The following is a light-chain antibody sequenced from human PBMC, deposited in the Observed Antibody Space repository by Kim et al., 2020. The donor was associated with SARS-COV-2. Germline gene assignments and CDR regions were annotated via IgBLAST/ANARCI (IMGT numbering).Light chain of an antibody. V-gene: IGLV1-51*01. CDR1: SSNVRINH. Sequence: GQKVTISCFGRSSNVRINHVFWYQQFPGRVPKLLIYANTKRPSGVPDRFSGSRSGPSATLGITGLQTGDEADYYCGTWDSSLTAVVLGGGTQLTVL. CDR2: ANT. J-gene: IGLJ2*01. CDR3: GTWDSSLTAVV.